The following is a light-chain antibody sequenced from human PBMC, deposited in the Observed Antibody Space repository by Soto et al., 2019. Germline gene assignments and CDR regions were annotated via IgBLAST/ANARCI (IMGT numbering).Light chain of an antibody. Sequence: QSVLTQPPSASGTPGQRVTISCSGSSSNIGSNTVNWYQQLPGTAPKLLIFSDIQRPSGVPDRFSGSKSGTSASLAISGLQSEDEADYYCAAWDDSLTVCVFGGGTMLTVL. CDR1: SSNIGSNT. V-gene: IGLV1-44*01. CDR3: AAWDDSLTVCV. CDR2: SDI. J-gene: IGLJ3*02.